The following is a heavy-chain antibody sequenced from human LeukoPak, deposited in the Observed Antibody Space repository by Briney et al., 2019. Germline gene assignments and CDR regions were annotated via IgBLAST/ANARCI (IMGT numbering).Heavy chain of an antibody. CDR2: INPYNGGT. CDR3: ARSLGYSSSWYFWFAP. Sequence: ASVKVPCKASGYTFTGYYMHWVRQAPGQGLEWMGWINPYNGGTNYAQKFQGRVTMTRDTSISTAYMELSRLISDDTAIYYCARSLGYSSSWYFWFAPWGEGTLVTVSS. D-gene: IGHD6-13*01. J-gene: IGHJ5*02. CDR1: GYTFTGYY. V-gene: IGHV1-2*02.